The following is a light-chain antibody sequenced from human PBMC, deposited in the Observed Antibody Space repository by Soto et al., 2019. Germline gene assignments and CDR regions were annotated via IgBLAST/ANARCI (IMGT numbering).Light chain of an antibody. CDR2: GAS. Sequence: EIVMTQSPATLSVSPGGRATLSCRASQTVSSNLAWYQQKPGQAPRLLIYGASTRATGIPARFSGSGSGTEFTLSISSLQSEDFAVYYCQQYNNWPRTVGGGTKVDSK. CDR1: QTVSSN. V-gene: IGKV3-15*01. CDR3: QQYNNWPRT. J-gene: IGKJ4*01.